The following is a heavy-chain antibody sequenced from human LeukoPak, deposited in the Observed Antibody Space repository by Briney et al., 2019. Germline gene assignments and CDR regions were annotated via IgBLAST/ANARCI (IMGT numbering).Heavy chain of an antibody. D-gene: IGHD4-17*01. CDR1: GSTFATYY. J-gene: IGHJ4*02. Sequence: ASVKVSCKASGSTFATYYMHWVRQAPGQGLEWMGMMNPSGGTTTYAQKFQDRVTMTSDTSTSTVYMGLSSLRSEDTAVYYCARDPTLDYGDYHVDYWGQGTLVTVSS. V-gene: IGHV1-46*01. CDR3: ARDPTLDYGDYHVDY. CDR2: MNPSGGTT.